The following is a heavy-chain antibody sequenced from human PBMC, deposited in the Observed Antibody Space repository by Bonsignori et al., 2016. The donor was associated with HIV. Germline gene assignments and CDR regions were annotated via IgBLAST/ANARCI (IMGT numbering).Heavy chain of an antibody. CDR3: ARGTYDS. D-gene: IGHD3/OR15-3a*01. CDR1: GFIFSNSW. CDR2: IKEDGSEK. V-gene: IGHV3-7*04. J-gene: IGHJ4*02. Sequence: EVQLVESGGGLVQPGGSLRLSCAASGFIFSNSWMYWVRQAPGKGLEWLANIKEDGSEKYYVDSVKGRFTISRDNAKNSLYLQMNSLRVEDMAVYYCARGTYDSWGQGTLVHRLL.